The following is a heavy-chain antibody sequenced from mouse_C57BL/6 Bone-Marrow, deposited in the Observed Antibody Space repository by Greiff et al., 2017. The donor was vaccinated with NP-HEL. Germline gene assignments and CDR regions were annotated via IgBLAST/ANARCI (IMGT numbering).Heavy chain of an antibody. J-gene: IGHJ3*01. V-gene: IGHV1-82*01. Sequence: QVQLQQSGPELVKPGASVKISCKASGYAFSSSWMNWVKQRPGKGLEWIGRIYPGDGDTNYNGKFKGKATLTADKSSSTAYMQLSSRTSEDSAVYVCATKANSSWFAYWGQGTLVTVSA. CDR1: GYAFSSSW. CDR3: ATKANSSWFAY. CDR2: IYPGDGDT.